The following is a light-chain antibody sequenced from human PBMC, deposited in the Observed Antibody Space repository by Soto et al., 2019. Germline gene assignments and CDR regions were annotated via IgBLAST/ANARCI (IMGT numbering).Light chain of an antibody. CDR2: KAS. J-gene: IGKJ2*01. CDR1: QSISSW. Sequence: DIQMTQSPSTLSASVGDRVTITCRASQSISSWLAWYQQKPGKAPNLLIYKASSLESGVPSRFSGSGSGTEFTLTISSLQPDDFATYYCQQCNSYSRTFGQGTKLEIK. V-gene: IGKV1-5*03. CDR3: QQCNSYSRT.